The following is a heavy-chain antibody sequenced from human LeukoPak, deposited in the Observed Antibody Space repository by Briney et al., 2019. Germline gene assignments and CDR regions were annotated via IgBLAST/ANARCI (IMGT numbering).Heavy chain of an antibody. CDR3: ARGPLTGEHYHYYMDV. CDR1: RYIFSTFE. Sequence: AAVNVSCKASRYIFSTFEINWLGQAPAKGRDCMGWLNPNTGKTGYAQKFQDIVTITGNSSIRTVNLEYDNLTSDDTAVYYCARGPLTGEHYHYYMDVWGKGTTVTVSS. V-gene: IGHV1-8*03. CDR2: LNPNTGKT. J-gene: IGHJ6*03. D-gene: IGHD7-27*01.